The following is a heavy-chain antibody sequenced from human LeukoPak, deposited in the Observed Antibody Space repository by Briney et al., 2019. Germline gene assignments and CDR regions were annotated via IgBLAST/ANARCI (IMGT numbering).Heavy chain of an antibody. CDR2: IYTSGST. J-gene: IGHJ4*02. CDR3: VRRQEQLAYDY. Sequence: SETLSLTCTVSGGSISSGSYYWSWIRQPAGKGLEWIGRIYTSGSTNYNPSLKSRVTISVDTSKNQFSLKLGSVTAADTAVYYCVRRQEQLAYDYWGQGTLVTVSS. D-gene: IGHD6-13*01. CDR1: GGSISSGSYY. V-gene: IGHV4-61*02.